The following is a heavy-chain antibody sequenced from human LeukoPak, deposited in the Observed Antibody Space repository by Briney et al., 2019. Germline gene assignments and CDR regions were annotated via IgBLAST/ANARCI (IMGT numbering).Heavy chain of an antibody. CDR1: GFTFSSYA. J-gene: IGHJ6*03. CDR2: ISGSGVST. V-gene: IGHV3-23*01. D-gene: IGHD2-2*01. CDR3: AKALTKATDYMDV. Sequence: GGSLRLSCAASGFTFSSYAMSWVRQAPGKGLEWVSAISGSGVSTYYADSVKGRFTISRDNSKNTLYLQMNSLRAEDTAVYYCAKALTKATDYMDVWGKGTTVTVSS.